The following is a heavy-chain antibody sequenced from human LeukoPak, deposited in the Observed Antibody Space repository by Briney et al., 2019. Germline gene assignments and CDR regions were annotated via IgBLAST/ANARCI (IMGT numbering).Heavy chain of an antibody. D-gene: IGHD6-13*01. J-gene: IGHJ4*02. V-gene: IGHV4-61*08. CDR3: AREGIAAGGLDY. CDR1: GGSISSGGYY. Sequence: PSETLSLTCTVSGGSISSGGYYWSWIRQHPGKGLEWIGYIYYSGSTNYNPSLKSRVTISVDTSKNQFSLKLSSVTAADTAVYYCAREGIAAGGLDYWGQGTLVTVSS. CDR2: IYYSGST.